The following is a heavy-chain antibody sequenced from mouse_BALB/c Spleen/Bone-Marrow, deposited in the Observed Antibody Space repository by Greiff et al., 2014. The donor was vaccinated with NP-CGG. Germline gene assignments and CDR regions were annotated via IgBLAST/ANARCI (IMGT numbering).Heavy chain of an antibody. CDR1: GYTFTSYY. Sequence: QVQLQQSGAELVKPGASVKLSCKASGYTFTSYYKYWVKQRPGQGLEWIGEINPSNGGTNFNEKFKSRATLTVDKSSSTAYMQLSSLTSEDSAVYYCTRGRTWDFDYWGQGTTLTVSS. D-gene: IGHD4-1*01. CDR3: TRGRTWDFDY. CDR2: INPSNGGT. J-gene: IGHJ2*01. V-gene: IGHV1S81*02.